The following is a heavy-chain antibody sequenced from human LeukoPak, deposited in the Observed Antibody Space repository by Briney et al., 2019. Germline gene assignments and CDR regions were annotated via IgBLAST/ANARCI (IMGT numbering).Heavy chain of an antibody. Sequence: GGSLRLSCAASGFTFSSYEMHWVRQAPGRGLEWVSYISSSDSTIYYADSVKGRFTISRDNAKNSLYLQMNSLRAEDTAVYYCARDYGGSSPFDYWGQGTLVTVSS. J-gene: IGHJ4*02. CDR1: GFTFSSYE. D-gene: IGHD4-23*01. CDR2: ISSSDSTI. V-gene: IGHV3-48*03. CDR3: ARDYGGSSPFDY.